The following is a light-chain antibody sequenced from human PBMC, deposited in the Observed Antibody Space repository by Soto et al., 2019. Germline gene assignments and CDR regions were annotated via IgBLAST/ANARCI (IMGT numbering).Light chain of an antibody. J-gene: IGLJ1*01. CDR1: SSDVGGYNY. V-gene: IGLV2-14*01. Sequence: QSVLTQPASVSGSPGQSITISCTGTSSDVGGYNYVSWYQQHPGKAPKLMLYEVSNRPSGVSNRFSGSKSGNTASLTISGLHAEDEADYYCSSHTSGTTYVFGSGTKLTV. CDR3: SSHTSGTTYV. CDR2: EVS.